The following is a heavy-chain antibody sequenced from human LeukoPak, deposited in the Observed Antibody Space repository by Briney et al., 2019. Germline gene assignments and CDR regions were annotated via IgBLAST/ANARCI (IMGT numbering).Heavy chain of an antibody. CDR1: GFTFSGYW. V-gene: IGHV3-74*01. CDR2: IRSDGSIT. J-gene: IGHJ4*02. D-gene: IGHD1-26*01. CDR3: ARGGRSGNFDK. Sequence: GGSLRLSCAASGFTFSGYWMHWVRQAPGKGLAWVSVIRSDGSITTYADSVKGRFTISRDTAKNTLYLQMNSLRAEDTAVYYCARGGRSGNFDKWGQGTLVSVSS.